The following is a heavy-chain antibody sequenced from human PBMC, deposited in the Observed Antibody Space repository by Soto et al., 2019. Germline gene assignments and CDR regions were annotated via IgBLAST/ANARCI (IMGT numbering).Heavy chain of an antibody. CDR2: ISGSGGST. J-gene: IGHJ3*02. D-gene: IGHD3-22*01. V-gene: IGHV3-23*01. CDR3: AKGNLRVTMIVGDGQDAFDI. CDR1: GFTFSSYA. Sequence: GGSLRLSCAASGFTFSSYAMSWVRQAPGKGLEWVSAISGSGGSTYYADSVKGRFTISRDNSKNTLYLQMNSLRAEDTAVYYCAKGNLRVTMIVGDGQDAFDIWGQGTMVTVSS.